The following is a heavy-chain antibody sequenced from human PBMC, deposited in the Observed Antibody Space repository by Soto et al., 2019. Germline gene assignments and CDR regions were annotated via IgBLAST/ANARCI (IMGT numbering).Heavy chain of an antibody. Sequence: PVGSLRLSCAASGFTFDDYAMHWVRQAPGKGLECVSGISWNSGSIGYADSVKGRFTISRDNAKNSLYLQMNSLRAEDTALYYCAKSGRFGVITSPFYYFDYWGQGTLVTVSS. D-gene: IGHD3-3*01. CDR1: GFTFDDYA. CDR3: AKSGRFGVITSPFYYFDY. CDR2: ISWNSGSI. J-gene: IGHJ4*02. V-gene: IGHV3-9*01.